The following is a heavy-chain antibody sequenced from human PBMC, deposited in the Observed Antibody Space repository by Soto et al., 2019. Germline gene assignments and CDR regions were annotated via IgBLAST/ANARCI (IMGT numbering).Heavy chain of an antibody. CDR2: VIPILGTA. CDR3: ARLGHPGH. Sequence: QVQLVQSGAEVKKPGSSVKVSCTASGGSLRNSVISWVRQAPAQRLEWRGGVIPILGTANYAQKFQGRVTMTADEATSTAYMDLSSLSPDATAVYYCARLGHPGHWGPGTLVIVSS. V-gene: IGHV1-69*01. J-gene: IGHJ4*02. CDR1: GGSLRNSV.